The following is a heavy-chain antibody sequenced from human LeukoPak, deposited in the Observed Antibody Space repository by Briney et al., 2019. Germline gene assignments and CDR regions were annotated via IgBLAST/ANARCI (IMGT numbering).Heavy chain of an antibody. CDR3: ARDPLDSSGYYTNDAFDI. CDR2: IYYSGST. V-gene: IGHV4-31*03. CDR1: GGSISSGGYY. J-gene: IGHJ3*02. Sequence: SETLSLTCTVSGGSISSGGYYWSWIRQHPGKGLERIGYIYYSGSTYYNPSLKSRVTISVDTSKNQFSLKLSSVTAADTAVYYCARDPLDSSGYYTNDAFDIWGQGTMVTVSS. D-gene: IGHD3-22*01.